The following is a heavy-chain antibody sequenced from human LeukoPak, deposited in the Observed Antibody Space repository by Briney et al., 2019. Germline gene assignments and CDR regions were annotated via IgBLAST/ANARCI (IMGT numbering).Heavy chain of an antibody. CDR1: GGSISSGDYY. J-gene: IGHJ4*02. D-gene: IGHD3-22*01. Sequence: SETLSLTCTVSGGSISSGDYYWIWLRQPAGQELEWIGRIYTSGSTNYNPSLKSRVTMSVDTSKNQFSLKLSSVTAADTAVYYCARDSLNYYDRRYFDYWGQGTLVTVSS. V-gene: IGHV4-61*02. CDR3: ARDSLNYYDRRYFDY. CDR2: IYTSGST.